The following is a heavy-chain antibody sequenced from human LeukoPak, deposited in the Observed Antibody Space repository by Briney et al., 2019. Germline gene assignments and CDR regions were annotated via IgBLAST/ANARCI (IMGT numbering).Heavy chain of an antibody. J-gene: IGHJ4*02. CDR2: ISSNGGST. V-gene: IGHV3-64D*06. D-gene: IGHD3-22*01. CDR1: GFTFSSYA. Sequence: GGSLRLSCSASGFTFSSYAMHWVRQAPGKGLEYVSAISSNGGSTYYADSVKGRLTISRDNSKNTLNLQMSSLRAEDTAVYYCVKDCKSPMIVVAQLGYWGQGTLVTVSS. CDR3: VKDCKSPMIVVAQLGY.